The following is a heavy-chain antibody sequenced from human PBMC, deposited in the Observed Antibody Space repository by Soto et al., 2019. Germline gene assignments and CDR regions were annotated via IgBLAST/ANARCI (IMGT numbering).Heavy chain of an antibody. D-gene: IGHD6-19*01. CDR3: ARDGYNSGWYVGWN. V-gene: IGHV3-33*01. Sequence: PLRLSCAASGFTFSSYGMHGVRQAPGKGLELVAFIWYDRSNKYYAASVKGRFTISRDNSKNTLYLQMHSLRAEDTAVYYCARDGYNSGWYVGWNWGQGTLVTVSS. CDR2: IWYDRSNK. CDR1: GFTFSSYG. J-gene: IGHJ4*02.